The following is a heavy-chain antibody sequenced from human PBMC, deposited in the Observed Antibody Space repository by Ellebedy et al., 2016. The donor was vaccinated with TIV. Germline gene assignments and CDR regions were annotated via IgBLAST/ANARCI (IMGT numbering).Heavy chain of an antibody. CDR3: VRDEA. V-gene: IGHV3-7*01. J-gene: IGHJ3*01. CDR1: GFSFSSYW. CDR2: IEQFGTER. Sequence: GGSLRLXCIGSGFSFSSYWMSWVRQAPGKGLEWVANIEQFGTERHYVESVEGRFTISRDNVKNSLYLQMNSLRVEDTAVYYCVRDEAWGQGTMVTVPS.